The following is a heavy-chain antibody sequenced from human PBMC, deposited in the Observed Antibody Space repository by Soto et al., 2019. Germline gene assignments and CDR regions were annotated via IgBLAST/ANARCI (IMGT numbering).Heavy chain of an antibody. Sequence: EVQLLDSGGGLVQPGGSLRLSCAASGFTFSNYAMTWVRQGPGKGLELGSGISGSGGRSYYADSVRGRFTISRDNSKSTLYLQMTSLRAEDTAVYYCAKAYFVWSSEQPYYFDYWGQGTLVTVSS. D-gene: IGHD3-16*01. CDR3: AKAYFVWSSEQPYYFDY. V-gene: IGHV3-23*01. J-gene: IGHJ4*02. CDR1: GFTFSNYA. CDR2: ISGSGGRS.